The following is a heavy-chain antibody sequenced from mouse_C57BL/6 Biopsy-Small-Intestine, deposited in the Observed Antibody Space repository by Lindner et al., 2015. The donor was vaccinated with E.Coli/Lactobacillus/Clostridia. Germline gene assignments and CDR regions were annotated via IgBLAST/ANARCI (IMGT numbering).Heavy chain of an antibody. V-gene: IGHV1-18*01. Sequence: VQLQESGPELVKPGASVKIPCKASGYTFTDYNMDWVKQSHGKSLEWIGDINPYNGGTSYNQNFKGKATLTVDKSSSTAYMELNSLTSEDSAVYYCARDLYYDYARVWFTYWGQGTLVTVSA. CDR1: GYTFTDYN. D-gene: IGHD2-4*01. J-gene: IGHJ3*01. CDR2: INPYNGGT. CDR3: ARDLYYDYARVWFTY.